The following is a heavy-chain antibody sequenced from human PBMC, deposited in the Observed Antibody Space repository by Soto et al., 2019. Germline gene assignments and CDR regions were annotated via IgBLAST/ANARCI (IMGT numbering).Heavy chain of an antibody. CDR1: GFTFTTYA. V-gene: IGHV3-23*01. D-gene: IGHD1-26*01. J-gene: IGHJ4*02. Sequence: GGSLRLSCAASGFTFTTYAMSWVRQAPGKGLEWVSAISGSGGSTYCADSVKGRFTISRDNSKNTLYLQMNSLRAEDTAVYYCAKDGPFSKWEPHGYFDYWGQGTLVTVSS. CDR2: ISGSGGST. CDR3: AKDGPFSKWEPHGYFDY.